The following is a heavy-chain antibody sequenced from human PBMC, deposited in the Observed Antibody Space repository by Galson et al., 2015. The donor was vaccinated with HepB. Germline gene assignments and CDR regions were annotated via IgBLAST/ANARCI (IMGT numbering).Heavy chain of an antibody. Sequence: VKVSCQVSGYTFSTYSVPWVRQAPGQGLEWMGWISAYNRKPNYAQKFQGRVSMTTDTSTRTVYMELRRLRSDDTAIYYCARGALVVGVAATLNNRFDPWGQGTLVTVSS. D-gene: IGHD2-15*01. J-gene: IGHJ5*02. V-gene: IGHV1-18*01. CDR3: ARGALVVGVAATLNNRFDP. CDR2: ISAYNRKP. CDR1: GYTFSTYS.